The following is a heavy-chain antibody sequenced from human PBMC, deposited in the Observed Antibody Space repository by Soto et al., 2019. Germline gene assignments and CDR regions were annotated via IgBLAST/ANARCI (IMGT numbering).Heavy chain of an antibody. J-gene: IGHJ6*03. CDR3: AAGDYCSSTSCYYYYYYMDV. D-gene: IGHD2-2*01. CDR2: IIPILGIA. V-gene: IGHV1-69*02. CDR1: GGTFSSYT. Sequence: QVQLVQSGAEVKKPGSSVKVSCKASGGTFSSYTISWVRQVPGQGLEWMGRIIPILGIANYAQKFQGRVTITADKSTSTAYMELSSLRSEDTAVYYCAAGDYCSSTSCYYYYYYMDVWGKGTTVTVSS.